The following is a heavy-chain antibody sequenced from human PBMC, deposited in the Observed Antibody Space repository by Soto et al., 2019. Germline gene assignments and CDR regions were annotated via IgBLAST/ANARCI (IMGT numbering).Heavy chain of an antibody. V-gene: IGHV3-48*01. Sequence: GGSLRLSCAASGFTFSSYSMNWVRQAPGKGLEWVSYISSSSSTIYYADSVKGRFTISRDNAKNSLYLQMNSLRAEDTAVYYCPRAFTMVRVGDAFDIWGQGTMVTVSS. CDR2: ISSSSSTI. D-gene: IGHD3-10*01. CDR3: PRAFTMVRVGDAFDI. CDR1: GFTFSSYS. J-gene: IGHJ3*02.